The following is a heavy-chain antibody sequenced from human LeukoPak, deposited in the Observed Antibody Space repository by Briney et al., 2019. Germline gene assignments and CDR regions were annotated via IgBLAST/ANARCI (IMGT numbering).Heavy chain of an antibody. D-gene: IGHD4-17*01. CDR3: ARTRGGDYVLDY. Sequence: GASVKVSCKASGGTFSSYAISWVRQAPGQGLEWMGGIIPIFGTANYAQKFQGRVTITADGSTSTAYMELSSLRSEGTAVYYCARTRGGDYVLDYWGQGTLVTVSS. V-gene: IGHV1-69*13. J-gene: IGHJ4*02. CDR2: IIPIFGTA. CDR1: GGTFSSYA.